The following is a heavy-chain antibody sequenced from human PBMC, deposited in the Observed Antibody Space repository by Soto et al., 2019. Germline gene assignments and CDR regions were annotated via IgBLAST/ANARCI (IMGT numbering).Heavy chain of an antibody. D-gene: IGHD1-26*01. J-gene: IGHJ4*02. V-gene: IGHV3-48*02. CDR3: AGEDILGARSFDY. Sequence: GGSLRLPCAASGFTFSGYSMNWVRHAPGKGLEWVSYISSLSSPRYYAESVEGRFIISRDNAKNSLYLQMNSLRDDDTAVYFCAGEDILGARSFDYWGQGALVTVSS. CDR1: GFTFSGYS. CDR2: ISSLSSPR.